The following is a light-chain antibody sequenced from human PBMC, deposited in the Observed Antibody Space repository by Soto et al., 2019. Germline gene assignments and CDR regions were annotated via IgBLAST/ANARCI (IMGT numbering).Light chain of an antibody. CDR3: QHSYSSPPWT. Sequence: DIQMTQSPSSLSVSVGDRVTISCWASQSISTYLNWYQQKPGTAPKLLIYRASSVKSGVPPRFSGSGSGRDFTLTISSLRPEDIATYFCQHSYSSPPWTFGQGTKVEVK. J-gene: IGKJ1*01. CDR1: QSISTY. CDR2: RAS. V-gene: IGKV1-39*01.